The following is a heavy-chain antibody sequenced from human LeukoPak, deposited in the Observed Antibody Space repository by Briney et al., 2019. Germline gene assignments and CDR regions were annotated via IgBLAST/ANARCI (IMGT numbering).Heavy chain of an antibody. D-gene: IGHD2-2*01. Sequence: GGSLRLSCAASGFTFSSYDMSWVRQAPGKGLERVSSITLSGGSTFYADSVKGRFTISRDNSKNTLYLQMNSLGAEDTAVYYCAKRGNPAVGHHYLDVWGEGTTVTVSS. CDR1: GFTFSSYD. CDR3: AKRGNPAVGHHYLDV. CDR2: ITLSGGST. V-gene: IGHV3-23*01. J-gene: IGHJ6*03.